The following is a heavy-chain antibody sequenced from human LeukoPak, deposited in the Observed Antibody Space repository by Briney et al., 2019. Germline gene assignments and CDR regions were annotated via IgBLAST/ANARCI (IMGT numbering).Heavy chain of an antibody. CDR3: ARGVVPAAMLDYYYMDV. Sequence: ASVKVSCKASGYTFTGYYMHWVRRAPGQGLEWMGWMNPNSGNTGYAQKFQGRVTMTRNTSISTAYMELSSLRSEDTAVYYCARGVVPAAMLDYYYMDVWGKGTTVTISS. V-gene: IGHV1-8*02. CDR2: MNPNSGNT. CDR1: GYTFTGYY. D-gene: IGHD2-2*01. J-gene: IGHJ6*03.